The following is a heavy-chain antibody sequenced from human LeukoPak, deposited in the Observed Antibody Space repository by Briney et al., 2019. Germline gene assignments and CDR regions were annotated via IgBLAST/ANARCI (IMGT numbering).Heavy chain of an antibody. Sequence: SETLSLTCTVSGGSISCSSYYWGWIRQPPGKGLEWIGSIYYSGSTYYNPPLKSRVTISVDTSKNQFSLKLSSVTAADTAVYYCARQAGYSSGWVDYWGQGTLVTVSS. CDR1: GGSISCSSYY. D-gene: IGHD6-19*01. CDR3: ARQAGYSSGWVDY. CDR2: IYYSGST. V-gene: IGHV4-39*01. J-gene: IGHJ4*02.